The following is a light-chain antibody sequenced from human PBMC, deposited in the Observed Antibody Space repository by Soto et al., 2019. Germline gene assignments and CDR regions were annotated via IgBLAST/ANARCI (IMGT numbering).Light chain of an antibody. V-gene: IGKV1-5*01. J-gene: IGKJ1*01. CDR2: DAS. CDR1: HSISRY. CDR3: QQYNSYST. Sequence: DIQMTQSPSTLFASVGERVTTTCRASHSISRYWAWYQQKPGKTPELLIYDASSLESGVPSRFSGSGSGTEFTLTISSLQPDDFATYYCQQYNSYSTFGQGTKVDIK.